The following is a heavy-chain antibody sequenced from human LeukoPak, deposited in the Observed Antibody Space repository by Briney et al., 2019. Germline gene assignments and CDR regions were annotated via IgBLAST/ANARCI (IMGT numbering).Heavy chain of an antibody. D-gene: IGHD2-2*01. Sequence: PGGSLRLSCAASGFTLSNYWMHWVRQAPGKGLVWVSRIKTDGVTTNYADSVKGRFTISRDSSKNTLYLQMSSLRAEDTAVYYCAKGYCSSTSCPNDYWGQGALVTVSS. V-gene: IGHV3-74*01. CDR2: IKTDGVTT. CDR3: AKGYCSSTSCPNDY. CDR1: GFTLSNYW. J-gene: IGHJ4*02.